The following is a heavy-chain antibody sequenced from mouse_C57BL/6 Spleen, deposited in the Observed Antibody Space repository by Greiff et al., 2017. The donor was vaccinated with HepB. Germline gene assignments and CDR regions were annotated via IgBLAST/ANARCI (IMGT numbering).Heavy chain of an antibody. V-gene: IGHV1-26*01. Sequence: EVQLQQSGPELVKPGASVKISCKASGYTFTDYYMNWVKQSHGKSLEWIGDINPNNGGTSYNQKFKGKATLTVDKSSSTAYMELRSLTSEDSAVYYCAREFITYFDYWGQGTTLTVSS. J-gene: IGHJ2*01. CDR3: AREFITYFDY. CDR1: GYTFTDYY. CDR2: INPNNGGT. D-gene: IGHD1-1*01.